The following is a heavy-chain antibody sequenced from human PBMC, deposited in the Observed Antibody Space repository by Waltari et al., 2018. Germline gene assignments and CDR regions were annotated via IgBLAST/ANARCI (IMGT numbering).Heavy chain of an antibody. J-gene: IGHJ3*02. Sequence: QLQLQESGPGLVKPSETLSLTCTVSGGSISSSSYYWGWIRQPPGKGLEWIGSIYYRGSTYYNPSLKSRVTISVDTSKNQFSLKLSSVTAADTAVYYCARDYYDSSGYYARAFDIWGQGTMVTVSS. D-gene: IGHD3-22*01. V-gene: IGHV4-39*07. CDR1: GGSISSSSYY. CDR2: IYYRGST. CDR3: ARDYYDSSGYYARAFDI.